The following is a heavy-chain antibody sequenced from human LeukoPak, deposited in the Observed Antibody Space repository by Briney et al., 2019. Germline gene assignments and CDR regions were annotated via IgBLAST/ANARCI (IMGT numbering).Heavy chain of an antibody. J-gene: IGHJ6*02. D-gene: IGHD2-2*02. CDR1: GGSISSYY. Sequence: KASETLSLTCTVSGGSISSYYWSWIRQPPGKGLEWIGYIYYSGSTNYNPSLKSRVTISVDTSKNQFSLKLSSVTAADTAVYYCARVSAYCSSTSCYTDGMDVWGQGTTVTVSS. V-gene: IGHV4-59*01. CDR2: IYYSGST. CDR3: ARVSAYCSSTSCYTDGMDV.